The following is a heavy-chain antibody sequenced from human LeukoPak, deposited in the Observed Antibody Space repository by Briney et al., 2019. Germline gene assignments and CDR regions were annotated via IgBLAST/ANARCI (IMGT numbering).Heavy chain of an antibody. V-gene: IGHV4-59*08. CDR2: IYYSGST. CDR3: ARHSKKFDPKTYSSGWYGNNWFDP. D-gene: IGHD6-19*01. J-gene: IGHJ5*02. Sequence: SETLSLTCTVSGGSISSYYWSWIRQPPGKGLEWIGYIYYSGSTNYNPSLKSRVTISVDTSKNQFSLKLSSVTAADTAVYYCARHSKKFDPKTYSSGWYGNNWFDPWGQGTLVTVSS. CDR1: GGSISSYY.